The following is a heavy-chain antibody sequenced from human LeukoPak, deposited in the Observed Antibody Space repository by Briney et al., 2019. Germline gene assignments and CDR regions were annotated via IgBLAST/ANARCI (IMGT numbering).Heavy chain of an antibody. CDR1: RFTFSSYA. CDR3: ARSYCSGGSCYVLDY. D-gene: IGHD2-15*01. Sequence: PGGSLRLSCAASRFTFSSYAMSWARQAPGKGLEWVAYISNGVSTRYYADSVRGRFTISRDNAKKSLYLQMNSLRAEDTAVYYCARSYCSGGSCYVLDYWGQGTLVTVSS. V-gene: IGHV3-48*03. CDR2: ISNGVSTR. J-gene: IGHJ4*02.